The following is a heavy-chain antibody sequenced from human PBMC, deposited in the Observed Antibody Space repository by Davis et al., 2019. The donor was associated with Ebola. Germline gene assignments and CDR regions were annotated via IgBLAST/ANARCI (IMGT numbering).Heavy chain of an antibody. D-gene: IGHD5-18*01. Sequence: GESLKISCAASGFTVSSNYMSWVRQAPGKGLGWVSVIYSGGSTYYADSVKGRFTISRDNSKNTLYLQMNSLRAEDTAVHYCARVPAMGDYYYYYMDVWGKGTTVTVSS. CDR2: IYSGGST. J-gene: IGHJ6*03. CDR1: GFTVSSNY. V-gene: IGHV3-53*01. CDR3: ARVPAMGDYYYYYMDV.